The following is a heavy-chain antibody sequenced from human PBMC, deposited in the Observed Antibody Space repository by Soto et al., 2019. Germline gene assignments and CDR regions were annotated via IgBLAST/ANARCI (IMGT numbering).Heavy chain of an antibody. CDR2: MNPSSGNT. J-gene: IGHJ4*02. Sequence: ASVKVSCKASGYTFTSYDINWVRPATGQGLEWMGWMNPSSGNTGYAQKFHGRVTMTRNTSISTAYMELCTLRSEDTAVYYCARGSSPNFFGVVENFDYWGQGTLVTVSS. CDR3: ARGSSPNFFGVVENFDY. D-gene: IGHD3-3*01. CDR1: GYTFTSYD. V-gene: IGHV1-8*01.